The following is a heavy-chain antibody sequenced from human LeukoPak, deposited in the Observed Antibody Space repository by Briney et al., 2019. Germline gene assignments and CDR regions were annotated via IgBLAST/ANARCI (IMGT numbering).Heavy chain of an antibody. D-gene: IGHD1-26*01. J-gene: IGHJ4*02. CDR2: IYSSGST. CDR1: GYTVSSNY. CDR3: ARREPSGRYYIN. V-gene: IGHV3-53*01. Sequence: GGSLRLSCAASGYTVSSNYMSWVRQAPGKGLEWVSVIYSSGSTYYADSVKGRFTISRDNSKNTLYLQMNSLRAEDTAVYYCARREPSGRYYINWGQGTLVTVSS.